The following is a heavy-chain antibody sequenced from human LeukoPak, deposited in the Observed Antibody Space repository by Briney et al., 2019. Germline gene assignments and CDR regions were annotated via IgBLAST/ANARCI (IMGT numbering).Heavy chain of an antibody. CDR2: INWNSVSA. CDR1: GFTFDDYA. CDR3: AKGARSSSGYTTD. Sequence: PGGSLRLSCVASGFTFDDYAMHWVRQAPGKGLEWVAGINWNSVSAVYADSLKGRLTISRDNAKNSLFLQMNSLKTEDTAFYYCAKGARSSSGYTTDWGQGILATVSS. V-gene: IGHV3-9*01. J-gene: IGHJ4*02. D-gene: IGHD3-22*01.